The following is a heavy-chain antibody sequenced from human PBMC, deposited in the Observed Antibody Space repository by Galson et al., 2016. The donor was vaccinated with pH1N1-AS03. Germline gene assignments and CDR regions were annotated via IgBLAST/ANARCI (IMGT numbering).Heavy chain of an antibody. CDR1: GESFSGYY. D-gene: IGHD2-2*01. J-gene: IGHJ5*02. Sequence: ETLSLTCAVYGESFSGYYWSWIRQPPGKGLEWIGEINHSRSTNYNPSLKSRVTISVDTSKNQFSLKVSSVTAADTAVYYCARGRYCSSTSCSNWFDPWGQGTLGTVSS. V-gene: IGHV4-34*01. CDR2: INHSRST. CDR3: ARGRYCSSTSCSNWFDP.